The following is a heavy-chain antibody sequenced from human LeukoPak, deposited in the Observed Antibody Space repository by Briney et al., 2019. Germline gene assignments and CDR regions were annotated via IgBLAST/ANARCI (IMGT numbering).Heavy chain of an antibody. CDR1: GGSISSYY. D-gene: IGHD2-2*01. Sequence: PSETLSLTCTVFGGSISSYYWSWIRQPPGKGLEWIGYIYYSGSTNYNPSLKSRVTISVDTSKNQFSLKLSSVTAADTAVYYCARVGSSTSWVYWGQGTLVTVSS. CDR3: ARVGSSTSWVY. J-gene: IGHJ4*02. V-gene: IGHV4-59*01. CDR2: IYYSGST.